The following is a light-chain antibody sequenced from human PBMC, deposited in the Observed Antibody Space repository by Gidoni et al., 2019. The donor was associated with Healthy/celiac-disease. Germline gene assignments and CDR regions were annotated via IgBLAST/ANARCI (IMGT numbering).Light chain of an antibody. J-gene: IGKJ4*01. CDR3: QQYGSSPLT. V-gene: IGKV3-20*01. CDR1: QSVRSRY. CDR2: GAS. Sequence: EIVLTPSPGTLSLSPWERATLSCRASQSVRSRYLAWYTQKPGQALRLLINGASSRATGIPERFSGRGSGTDFTLTISSLEPEDFAVYYCQQYGSSPLTFGGGTKVEIK.